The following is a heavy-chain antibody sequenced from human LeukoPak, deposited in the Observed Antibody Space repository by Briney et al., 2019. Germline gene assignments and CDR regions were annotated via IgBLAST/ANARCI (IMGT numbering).Heavy chain of an antibody. CDR1: GFIYSHYG. V-gene: IGHV3-33*01. J-gene: IGHJ4*02. D-gene: IGHD2-8*01. Sequence: GGSLRLSCAASGFIYSHYGMHWVRQAPGKGLEWVAVIWSDGSNRFYAGSVKGRFTISRDNAKKSLYLQMNSLRAEDTAVYYCAREAHCTDGVCYLNYFDFWGQGTLVTVSS. CDR3: AREAHCTDGVCYLNYFDF. CDR2: IWSDGSNR.